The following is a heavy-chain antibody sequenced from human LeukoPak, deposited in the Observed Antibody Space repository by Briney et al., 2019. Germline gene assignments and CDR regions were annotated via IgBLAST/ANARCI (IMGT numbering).Heavy chain of an antibody. CDR3: ARDGGIAVAGDAFDI. Sequence: GGSLRLSCVASGFTLRSYVMNWVRQTPGKGLEWVSSISGSGDSTFYADSVKGRFTISRDNAKNSLYLQMNSLRAEDTAVYYCARDGGIAVAGDAFDIWGQGTMVTVSS. CDR1: GFTLRSYV. V-gene: IGHV3-23*01. J-gene: IGHJ3*02. CDR2: ISGSGDST. D-gene: IGHD6-19*01.